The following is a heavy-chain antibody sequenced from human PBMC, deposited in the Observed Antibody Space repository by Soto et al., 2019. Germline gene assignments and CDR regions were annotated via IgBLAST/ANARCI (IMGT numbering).Heavy chain of an antibody. CDR3: AQIDDSSGLINY. D-gene: IGHD3-22*01. J-gene: IGHJ4*02. Sequence: GGSLRLSCAASGFTFSSYGMHWVRQAPGKGLEWVAVISYDGSNKYYADSVKGRFTISRDNSKNTLYLQMNSLRAEDTAVYLCAQIDDSSGLINYWGRGTLVTVSS. V-gene: IGHV3-30*18. CDR2: ISYDGSNK. CDR1: GFTFSSYG.